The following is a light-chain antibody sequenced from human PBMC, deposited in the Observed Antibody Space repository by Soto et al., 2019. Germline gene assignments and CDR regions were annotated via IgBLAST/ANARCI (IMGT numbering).Light chain of an antibody. CDR2: EVN. CDR3: NSYAGSNNFYV. CDR1: SSDVGGYNY. V-gene: IGLV2-8*01. Sequence: QSALTQPPSASGSPGQSVTISCTGTSSDVGGYNYVSWYQQHPGKAPKVMIYEVNERPAGVPDRFSGSKSGNTASLTVSGLQAEDEADYYCNSYAGSNNFYVFGTGTKVTVL. J-gene: IGLJ1*01.